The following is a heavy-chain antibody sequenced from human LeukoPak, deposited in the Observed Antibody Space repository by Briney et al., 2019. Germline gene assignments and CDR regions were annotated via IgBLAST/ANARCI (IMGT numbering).Heavy chain of an antibody. D-gene: IGHD3-10*01. CDR1: GFTVSSNY. J-gene: IGHJ6*02. V-gene: IGHV3-66*01. Sequence: GGSLRLSCAASGFTVSSNYMSWVRQAPGKGLEWVSVIYSGGSTYYADSVKGRFTISRDNSKNTLYLQMNSLRAEDTAVYYCARAPITMVRGVILPKDYYGMDVWGQGTTVTVSS. CDR2: IYSGGST. CDR3: ARAPITMVRGVILPKDYYGMDV.